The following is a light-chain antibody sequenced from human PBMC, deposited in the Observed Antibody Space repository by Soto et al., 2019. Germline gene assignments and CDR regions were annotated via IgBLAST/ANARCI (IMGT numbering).Light chain of an antibody. CDR2: GNT. CDR1: SSNIGAGYD. J-gene: IGLJ2*01. Sequence: QLVLTQPPSVSGAPGQRVTISCTGSSSNIGAGYDVHWYQQFPGTAPKLLIYGNTNRPSGVPDRFSGSKSGTSASLAITGLQAEDEADYYCQSYDNSLSGSGVFGGGTKLTVL. V-gene: IGLV1-40*01. CDR3: QSYDNSLSGSGV.